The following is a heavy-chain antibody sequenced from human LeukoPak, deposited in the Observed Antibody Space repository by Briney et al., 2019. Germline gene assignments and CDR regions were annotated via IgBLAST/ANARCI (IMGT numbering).Heavy chain of an antibody. CDR1: GFTFSSYW. D-gene: IGHD1-1*01. CDR3: AGGYRYFHH. Sequence: PGRSLRLSCAASGFTFSSYWMHWVRRAPGKGLVWVSRISSDGTSTSYADSVKGRFTISRDNAKNTLYLQMNSLRAEDTAVYYCAGGYRYFHHWGQGTLVTVSS. J-gene: IGHJ1*01. V-gene: IGHV3-74*01. CDR2: ISSDGTST.